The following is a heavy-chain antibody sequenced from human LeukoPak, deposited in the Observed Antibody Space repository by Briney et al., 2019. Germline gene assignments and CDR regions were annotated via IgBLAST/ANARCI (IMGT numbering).Heavy chain of an antibody. V-gene: IGHV3-21*01. CDR3: ARNRDGYNPLDN. D-gene: IGHD5-24*01. CDR1: GFTFSTYT. J-gene: IGHJ4*02. CDR2: ITGGGSYI. Sequence: GGSLRLSCAASGFTFSTYTMNWVRQAPGKGLEWVSSITGGGSYIHYADSVKGRFTISRDNAKNSMYLQMNSLRADDTAVYYCARNRDGYNPLDNWGQGTLVTVSS.